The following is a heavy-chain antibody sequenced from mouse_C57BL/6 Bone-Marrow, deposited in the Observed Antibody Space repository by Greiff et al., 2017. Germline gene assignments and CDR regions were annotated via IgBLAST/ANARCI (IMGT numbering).Heavy chain of an antibody. CDR3: ARDGYYYGSRPWYFDV. D-gene: IGHD1-1*01. J-gene: IGHJ1*03. V-gene: IGHV5-16*01. Sequence: EVKLVESEGGLVQPGSSMKLSCTASGFTFSDYYMAWVRQVPEKGLEWVANINYDGSSTYYLDSLKSRFIISRDNAKNILYLQMSSLKSEDTATYYCARDGYYYGSRPWYFDVWGTGTTVTVSS. CDR2: INYDGSST. CDR1: GFTFSDYY.